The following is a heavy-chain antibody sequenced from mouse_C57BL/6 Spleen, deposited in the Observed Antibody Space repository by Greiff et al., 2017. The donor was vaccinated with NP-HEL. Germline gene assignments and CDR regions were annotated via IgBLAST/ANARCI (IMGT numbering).Heavy chain of an antibody. Sequence: QVQLQQPGAELVKPGASVKLSCKASGYTFTSYWMHWVKQRPGQGLEWIGMIHPNSGSTNYNEKFKSKATLTVDKSSSTAYMQLSSLTSEDSAVYYCARKGGFFRGDFFDYWGQGTTLTVSS. CDR1: GYTFTSYW. CDR2: IHPNSGST. V-gene: IGHV1-64*01. CDR3: ARKGGFFRGDFFDY. J-gene: IGHJ2*01.